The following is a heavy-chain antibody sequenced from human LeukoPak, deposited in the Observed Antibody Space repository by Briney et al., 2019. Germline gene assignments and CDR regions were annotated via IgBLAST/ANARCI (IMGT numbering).Heavy chain of an antibody. J-gene: IGHJ4*02. Sequence: GGSLRLSCAASGFTISSQAMSWVRQAPGKGLECVSTIGISDVDRHYADSVKGRFSISRDNSKNTLYLQMNSLRAEDTAVYYCAAKVELRSNGPYFNSWGQGTLVTVSS. CDR3: AAKVELRSNGPYFNS. CDR1: GFTISSQA. D-gene: IGHD1-7*01. CDR2: IGISDVDR. V-gene: IGHV3-23*01.